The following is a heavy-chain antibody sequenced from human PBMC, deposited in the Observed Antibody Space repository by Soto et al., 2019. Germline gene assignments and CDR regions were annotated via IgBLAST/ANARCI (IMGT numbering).Heavy chain of an antibody. V-gene: IGHV4-4*02. CDR2: IWHTGRP. CDR1: GDSLSNNHW. Sequence: QLRESGPGLVQPSETLSLTCDVSGDSLSNNHWWSWVRQAPGKGLEWIGEIWHTGRPNYNPSLKSRVAISLGKSKNQFSLRLSSVTDADTAVYYCVRDSRTGCSSINCYMHWGQGTLVTVSS. D-gene: IGHD2-15*01. J-gene: IGHJ4*02. CDR3: VRDSRTGCSSINCYMH.